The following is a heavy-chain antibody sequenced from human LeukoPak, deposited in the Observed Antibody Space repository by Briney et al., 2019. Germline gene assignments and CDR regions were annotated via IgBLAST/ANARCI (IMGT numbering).Heavy chain of an antibody. D-gene: IGHD4-17*01. Sequence: GGSLRLSCAASGFTFSSYAMSWVRQAPGKGLEWASAISGSGGSTYYADSVKGRFTISRDNSKNTLYLQMNSLRAEDTAVYYCARVPSYGDYLNWFDPWGQGTLVTVSS. V-gene: IGHV3-23*01. CDR1: GFTFSSYA. CDR2: ISGSGGST. J-gene: IGHJ5*02. CDR3: ARVPSYGDYLNWFDP.